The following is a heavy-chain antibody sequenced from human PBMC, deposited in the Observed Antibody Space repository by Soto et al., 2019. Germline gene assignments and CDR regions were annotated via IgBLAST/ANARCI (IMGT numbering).Heavy chain of an antibody. J-gene: IGHJ4*02. CDR3: ATRDVDIVATRLTLYYFDY. Sequence: ASVKVSCKASGGTFSSYAISWVRQAPGQGLEWMGGIIPIFGTANYAQKFQGRVTITADESTSTAYMELSSLRSEDTAVYYCATRDVDIVATRLTLYYFDYWGQGTLVTVSS. CDR2: IIPIFGTA. CDR1: GGTFSSYA. D-gene: IGHD5-12*01. V-gene: IGHV1-69*13.